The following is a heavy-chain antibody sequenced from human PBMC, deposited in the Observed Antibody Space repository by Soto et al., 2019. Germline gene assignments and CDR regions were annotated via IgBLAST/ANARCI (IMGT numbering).Heavy chain of an antibody. CDR2: IIPLFGTA. Sequence: QVQLVQSGAEVKKPGSSVKISCKASGGTFSSNTINWVRQAAGQGLEWMGGIIPLFGTANYAEKFQGRVTSTADKSTNTEYMELNSLRSEDTAVYFCASKAACGGDCYAFDSWGQGTLVTGSS. CDR1: GGTFSSNT. D-gene: IGHD2-21*02. V-gene: IGHV1-69*06. CDR3: ASKAACGGDCYAFDS. J-gene: IGHJ4*02.